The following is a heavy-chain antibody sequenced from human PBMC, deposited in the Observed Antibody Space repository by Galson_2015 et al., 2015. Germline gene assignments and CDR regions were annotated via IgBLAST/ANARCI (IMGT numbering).Heavy chain of an antibody. CDR3: ARASPDCSSNSCPYNY. J-gene: IGHJ4*01. CDR2: ITPIFGTA. V-gene: IGHV1-69*06. Sequence: SVKVSCKASGGSFSIYDISWVRQAPGQGPQWMGGITPIFGTANYAQRFQGRVTITAEKSTSTAYMELSSLRSEDTAVYYCARASPDCSSNSCPYNYWGPASLVTASS. D-gene: IGHD2-2*01. CDR1: GGSFSIYD.